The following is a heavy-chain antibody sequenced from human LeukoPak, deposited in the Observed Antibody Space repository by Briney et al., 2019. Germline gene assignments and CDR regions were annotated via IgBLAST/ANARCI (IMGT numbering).Heavy chain of an antibody. J-gene: IGHJ4*02. CDR3: ARGLHIVVVPAATDY. D-gene: IGHD2-2*01. V-gene: IGHV3-30*03. CDR1: GFTFSSYG. CDR2: ISYDGSNK. Sequence: PGGSLRLSCAASGFTFSSYGMHWVRQAPGKGLEWVAVISYDGSNKYYADSVKGRFTISRDNSKNTLYLQMNSLRAEDTAVYYCARGLHIVVVPAATDYWGQGTLVTVSS.